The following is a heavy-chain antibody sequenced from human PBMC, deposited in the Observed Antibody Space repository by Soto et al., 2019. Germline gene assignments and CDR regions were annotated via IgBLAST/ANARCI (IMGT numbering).Heavy chain of an antibody. V-gene: IGHV1-2*02. CDR2: INPNSGGT. CDR3: ARDHKSLRFLEWLEYYYYYYGMDV. Sequence: AAVKVYCKASGYTFTGYYMHWVRQAPGQGLEWMGWINPNSGGTNYAQKFQGRVTMTRDTSISTAYMELSRLRSDDTAVYYCARDHKSLRFLEWLEYYYYYYGMDVWGQGTTVTVSS. CDR1: GYTFTGYY. D-gene: IGHD3-3*01. J-gene: IGHJ6*02.